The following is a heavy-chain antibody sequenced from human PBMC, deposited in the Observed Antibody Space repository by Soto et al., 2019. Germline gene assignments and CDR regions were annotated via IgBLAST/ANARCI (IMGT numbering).Heavy chain of an antibody. D-gene: IGHD3-3*01. J-gene: IGHJ1*01. CDR2: INHSGST. CDR3: ARGRYYDCWSGYYTASEYFQH. V-gene: IGHV4-34*01. CDR1: GGSFSGYY. Sequence: QVQLQQWGAGLLKPSETLSLTCAVYGGSFSGYYWSWIRQPPGKGLEWIGEINHSGSTNYNPSLKSRVTISVDTSKNQFSLKLSSVTAADTAVYYCARGRYYDCWSGYYTASEYFQHWCQGTLVNVSS.